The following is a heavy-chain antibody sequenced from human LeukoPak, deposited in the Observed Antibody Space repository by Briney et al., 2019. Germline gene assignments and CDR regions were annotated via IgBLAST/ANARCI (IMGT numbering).Heavy chain of an antibody. V-gene: IGHV4-4*07. Sequence: SETLSLTCTVSGGSISSYYWSWIRQPAGKALEWVGLIYASGSTNYNPSLKSRVTMSVDTSKNQFSLKLSSVTAADTAVYYCARGVTNYYYYYMDVRGKGTTVTVSS. D-gene: IGHD4-17*01. J-gene: IGHJ6*03. CDR3: ARGVTNYYYYYMDV. CDR1: GGSISSYY. CDR2: IYASGST.